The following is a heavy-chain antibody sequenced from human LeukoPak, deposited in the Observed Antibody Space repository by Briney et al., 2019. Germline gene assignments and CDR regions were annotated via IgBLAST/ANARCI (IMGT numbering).Heavy chain of an antibody. Sequence: LSLTCAVSGGSIIGASHYWGWIRQPPGKGLEWVGRTRNKANSYITEYAASVKGRFTISRDDSKNSLYLQMSSLKTDDTAMYYCASVRGTFGYWGQGTLVTVSS. J-gene: IGHJ4*02. D-gene: IGHD1-26*01. CDR2: TRNKANSYIT. V-gene: IGHV3-72*01. CDR3: ASVRGTFGY. CDR1: GGSIIGASHY.